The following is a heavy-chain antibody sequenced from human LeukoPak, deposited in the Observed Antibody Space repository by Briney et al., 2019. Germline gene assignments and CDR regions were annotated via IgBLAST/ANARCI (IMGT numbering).Heavy chain of an antibody. CDR3: ALFTYGSGSYYN. CDR2: IIPIFGTA. V-gene: IGHV1-69*13. Sequence: GASVKVSCKASGGTFSSYAISWVRQAPGQGLEWMGRIIPIFGTANYAQKFQGRVTITADESTSTAYMELSSLRSEDTAVYYCALFTYGSGSYYNWGQGTLVTVSS. CDR1: GGTFSSYA. J-gene: IGHJ4*02. D-gene: IGHD3-10*01.